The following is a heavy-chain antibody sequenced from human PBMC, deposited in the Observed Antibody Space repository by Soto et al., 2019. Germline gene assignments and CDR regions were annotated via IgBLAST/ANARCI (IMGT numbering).Heavy chain of an antibody. CDR2: IYYSGST. CDR3: ARAWSWNDVGIFDY. CDR1: GGSISSGGYY. D-gene: IGHD1-1*01. Sequence: SETLSLTCTVSGGSISSGGYYWSWIRQHPGKGLEWIGYIYYSGSTYYNPSLKSRVTISVDTSKNQFSLKLSSVTAADTAVYYCARAWSWNDVGIFDYWGQGTLVTFSS. V-gene: IGHV4-31*03. J-gene: IGHJ4*02.